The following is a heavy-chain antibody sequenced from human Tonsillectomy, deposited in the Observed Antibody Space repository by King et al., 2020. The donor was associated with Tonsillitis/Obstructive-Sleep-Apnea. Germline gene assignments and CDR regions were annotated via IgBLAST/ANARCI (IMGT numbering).Heavy chain of an antibody. CDR2: INTNTGNP. D-gene: IGHD3-3*01. Sequence: QLVQSGSELKRPGASVKVSCKASGYTFTSYAMNWVRQAPGQGLEWMGWINTNTGNPTYAQGFTGRFVFSLDTSVSTAYLQISSLKAEDTAVYYCARGFLTIFGVVFNWFDPWGQGTLVTVSS. V-gene: IGHV7-4-1*02. CDR3: ARGFLTIFGVVFNWFDP. J-gene: IGHJ5*02. CDR1: GYTFTSYA.